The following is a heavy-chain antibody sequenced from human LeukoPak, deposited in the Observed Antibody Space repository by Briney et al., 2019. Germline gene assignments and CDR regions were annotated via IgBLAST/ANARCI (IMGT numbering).Heavy chain of an antibody. CDR1: GFTFSSYS. J-gene: IGHJ4*02. Sequence: GGSLRLSCAASGFTFSSYSMNWVRQAPGKGLEWVSAISGSGGSTYYADSVKGRFTISRDNSKNTLYLQMNSLRAEDTAVYYCAKDEKSDLGDYWGQGTLVTVSS. V-gene: IGHV3-23*01. CDR3: AKDEKSDLGDY. D-gene: IGHD3-16*01. CDR2: ISGSGGST.